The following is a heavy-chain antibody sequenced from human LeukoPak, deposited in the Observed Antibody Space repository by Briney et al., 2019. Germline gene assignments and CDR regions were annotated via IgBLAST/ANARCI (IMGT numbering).Heavy chain of an antibody. J-gene: IGHJ4*02. CDR1: GFTFGTYA. CDR2: ISSNGRIT. CDR3: ARVSGWYWFDN. D-gene: IGHD6-19*01. Sequence: GGSLRLSCAASGFTFGTYAMHWVRQAPGRGLVYVSAISSNGRITYYAASVKSRFTISRDNSKNILYLEMGSLRTEDTAVYYCARVSGWYWFDNWGQGTLVTVSS. V-gene: IGHV3-64*02.